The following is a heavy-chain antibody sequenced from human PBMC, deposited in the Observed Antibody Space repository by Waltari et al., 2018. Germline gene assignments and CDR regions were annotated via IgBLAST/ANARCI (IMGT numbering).Heavy chain of an antibody. D-gene: IGHD2-2*01. CDR3: ARVCSSTSCYQWAFDI. V-gene: IGHV4-30-2*01. CDR1: GGSISSGGYS. Sequence: QLQLQESGSGLVKPSQTLSLTCAVSGGSISSGGYSWSCIRQPPGKGQEWIGYIYHSGSTYYNPSLKSRVTISVDRSKNQFSLKLSSVTAADTAVYYCARVCSSTSCYQWAFDIWGQGTMVTVSS. CDR2: IYHSGST. J-gene: IGHJ3*02.